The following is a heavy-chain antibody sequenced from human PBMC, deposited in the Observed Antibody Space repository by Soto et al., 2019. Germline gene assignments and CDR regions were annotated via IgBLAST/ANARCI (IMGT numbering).Heavy chain of an antibody. CDR2: ISAYNGNT. J-gene: IGHJ3*01. CDR3: AREGILGLFDAYDL. CDR1: GYTFTSYG. D-gene: IGHD3-3*01. V-gene: IGHV1-18*01. Sequence: GASVKVSCKASGYTFTSYGISWVRQAPGQGLEWMGWISAYNGNTNYAQKLQGRVIMTIDKITTTVYMELRRLRSDDTAVYFCAREGILGLFDAYDLWGQGTRVTVSS.